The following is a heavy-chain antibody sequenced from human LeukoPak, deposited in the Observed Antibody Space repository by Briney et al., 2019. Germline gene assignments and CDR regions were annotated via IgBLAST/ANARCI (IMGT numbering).Heavy chain of an antibody. V-gene: IGHV1-69*13. CDR2: IIPIFGTA. CDR1: EGTFSSYA. CDR3: ARARVDTAMETPFDY. J-gene: IGHJ4*02. Sequence: AASVKVSCKASEGTFSSYAISWVRQAPGQGLEWMGGIIPIFGTANYAQKFQGRVTITADESTSTAYMELSSLRSEDTAVYYCARARVDTAMETPFDYWGQGTLVTVSS. D-gene: IGHD5-18*01.